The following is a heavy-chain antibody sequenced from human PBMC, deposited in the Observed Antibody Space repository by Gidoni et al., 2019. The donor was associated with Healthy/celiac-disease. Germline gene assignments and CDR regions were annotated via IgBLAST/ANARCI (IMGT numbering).Heavy chain of an antibody. D-gene: IGHD3-10*01. CDR2: ISYDGSNK. CDR1: GFTFSSYA. Sequence: QVQLVESVGGVVQPGSSLRLSCAASGFTFSSYAMHWVRQAPGKGLEWVAVISYDGSNKYYADYVKGRFTISRDNSKNTLYLQMNSLRAEDTAVYYCAASLWFRELPFDYWGQGTLVTVSS. J-gene: IGHJ4*02. V-gene: IGHV3-30-3*01. CDR3: AASLWFRELPFDY.